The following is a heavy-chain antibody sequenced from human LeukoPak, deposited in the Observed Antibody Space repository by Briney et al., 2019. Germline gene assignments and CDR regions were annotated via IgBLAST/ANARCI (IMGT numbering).Heavy chain of an antibody. Sequence: SETLSLTCTVSGGSISSSSHYWGWIRQPPGKGLEWIGNIYYRGSTYYNPSLRSRVSISVDTSKNQFSLKLSSVTAADTAVYYCARYVVEAAAGHDAFDIWGQGTMVTVSS. CDR3: ARYVVEAAAGHDAFDI. CDR1: GGSISSSSHY. D-gene: IGHD6-13*01. V-gene: IGHV4-39*01. CDR2: IYYRGST. J-gene: IGHJ3*02.